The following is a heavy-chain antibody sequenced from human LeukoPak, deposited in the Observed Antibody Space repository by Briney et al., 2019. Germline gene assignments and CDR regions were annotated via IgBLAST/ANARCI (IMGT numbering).Heavy chain of an antibody. V-gene: IGHV3-30*15. CDR2: IRYDGSRQ. Sequence: GGSLRLSCAASGFTFSSYAMSWVRQAPGKGLEWVAVIRYDGSRQHYADFLEGRFTISRDNSKNTVSLQMSSLRTEDTAVYFCAREQPGSGRSGFDYWGQGTLVTVSS. CDR3: AREQPGSGRSGFDY. J-gene: IGHJ4*02. D-gene: IGHD6-19*01. CDR1: GFTFSSYA.